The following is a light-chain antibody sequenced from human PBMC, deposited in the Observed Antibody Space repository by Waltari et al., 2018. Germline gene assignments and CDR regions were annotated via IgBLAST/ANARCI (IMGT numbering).Light chain of an antibody. V-gene: IGLV3-1*01. Sequence: SYELTQPPSVSVSPGQTASITCSGDKLGNKYTSWYQQQPGQSPWLVIYQDTKRPAGLPERFSGYNSGNTATLTISGTQAMDEADYYCQAWDSSTVVFGGGTKLTVL. J-gene: IGLJ2*01. CDR2: QDT. CDR1: KLGNKY. CDR3: QAWDSSTVV.